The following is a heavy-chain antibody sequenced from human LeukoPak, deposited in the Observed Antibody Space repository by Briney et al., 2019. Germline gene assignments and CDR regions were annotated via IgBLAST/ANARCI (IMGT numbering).Heavy chain of an antibody. V-gene: IGHV3-53*01. J-gene: IGHJ4*02. D-gene: IGHD6-13*01. CDR3: ASCDSSSRGDVYFDY. CDR1: GFTVSSNY. Sequence: PGGSLRLSCAASGFTVSSNYMSWVRQAPGKGLEWVSVIYSGGSTYYADSAKGRFTISRDNSENTLYLQMNSLRAEDTAVYYCASCDSSSRGDVYFDYWGQGTLVTVSS. CDR2: IYSGGST.